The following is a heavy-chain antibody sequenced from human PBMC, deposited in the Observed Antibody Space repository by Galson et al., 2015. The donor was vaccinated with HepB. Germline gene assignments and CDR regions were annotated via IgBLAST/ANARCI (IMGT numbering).Heavy chain of an antibody. Sequence: CAISGDSVSSNSAAWNWIRQSPSRGLEWLGRTYYRSNWFSDYAVSAKGRITINSDTSKNQFSLQLNSVTPEDTAVYYCAKGGARDSNSAYFDYWGQGTRVTVSS. CDR2: TYYRSNWFS. J-gene: IGHJ4*02. V-gene: IGHV6-1*01. CDR3: AKGGARDSNSAYFDY. CDR1: GDSVSSNSAA. D-gene: IGHD6-13*01.